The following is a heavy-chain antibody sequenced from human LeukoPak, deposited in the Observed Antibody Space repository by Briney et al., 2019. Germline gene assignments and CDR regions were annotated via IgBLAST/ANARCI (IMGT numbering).Heavy chain of an antibody. CDR3: ARLEYSSSSREFDN. J-gene: IGHJ4*02. CDR2: IKQDGSEK. D-gene: IGHD6-6*01. Sequence: GGSLRLSCAASGFTFSSYAMHWVRQAPGKGLEWVANIKQDGSEKFYVDSVKGRYTVSRDNAKNSLYLQMNSLRVEDTAVYYCARLEYSSSSREFDNWGQGTLVTVSS. CDR1: GFTFSSYA. V-gene: IGHV3-7*01.